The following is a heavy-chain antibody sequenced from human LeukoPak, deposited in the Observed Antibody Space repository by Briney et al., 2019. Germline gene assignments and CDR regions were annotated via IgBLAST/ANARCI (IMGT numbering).Heavy chain of an antibody. CDR2: ISGSGGST. V-gene: IGHV3-23*01. Sequence: PGGSLRLSCAASGFTFSSYAMSWVRQAPGKGLEWVSAISGSGGSTYYADSVKGRFTISRDNSKNTLYLQMNSLRAEDTAVYYCARLQTIAVAGTLDYWGQGTLVTVSS. D-gene: IGHD6-19*01. CDR3: ARLQTIAVAGTLDY. CDR1: GFTFSSYA. J-gene: IGHJ4*02.